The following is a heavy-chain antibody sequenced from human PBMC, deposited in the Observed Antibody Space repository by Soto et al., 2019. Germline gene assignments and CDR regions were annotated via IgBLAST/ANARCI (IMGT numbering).Heavy chain of an antibody. CDR3: ASDRYSSGWANYYYYYMDV. J-gene: IGHJ6*03. V-gene: IGHV1-69*02. CDR2: IIPILGIA. CDR1: GGTFSSYT. D-gene: IGHD6-19*01. Sequence: QVQLVQSGAEVKKPGSSVKVSCKASGGTFSSYTISWVRQAPGQGLEWMGRIIPILGIANYAQKFQGRVTITADKSTSTAYMELGSLRSEATAVYYCASDRYSSGWANYYYYYMDVWGKGTTVTVSS.